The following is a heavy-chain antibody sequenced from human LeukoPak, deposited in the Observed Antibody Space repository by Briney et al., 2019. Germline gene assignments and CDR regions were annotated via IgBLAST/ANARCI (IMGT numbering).Heavy chain of an antibody. CDR3: ARAGDSSGWYSSYYFDY. V-gene: IGHV3-30-3*01. CDR2: ISYDGSNK. D-gene: IGHD6-19*01. J-gene: IGHJ4*02. Sequence: GRSLRLSCAASGFTFSSYAMHWVRQAPGKGLEWVAVISYDGSNKYYADSVKGRFTISRDNSKNTLYLQMNSLRAEDTAVYYCARAGDSSGWYSSYYFDYWGQGTLVTVSS. CDR1: GFTFSSYA.